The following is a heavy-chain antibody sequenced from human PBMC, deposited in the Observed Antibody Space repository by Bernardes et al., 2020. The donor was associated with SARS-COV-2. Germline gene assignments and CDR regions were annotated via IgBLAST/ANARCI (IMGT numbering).Heavy chain of an antibody. D-gene: IGHD1-26*01. CDR1: GGPVSSGSYY. Sequence: SETLSLTCSVSGGPVSSGSYYWTWVRQIPGKGLEWIGYIHNSGGANYNPSMKSRVTISLDTSKNQVFLNLKSVTAADTAVYYCAREWSSFDHWGQGTLVTVSS. J-gene: IGHJ4*02. CDR3: AREWSSFDH. V-gene: IGHV4-61*01. CDR2: IHNSGGA.